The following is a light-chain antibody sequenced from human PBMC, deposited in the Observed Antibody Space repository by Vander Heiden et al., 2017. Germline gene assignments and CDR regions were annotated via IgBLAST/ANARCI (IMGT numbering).Light chain of an antibody. CDR3: QQGDRLPIT. V-gene: IGKV4-1*01. CDR1: QSIFSSSDKMNY. J-gene: IGKJ4*01. Sequence: DIVMTQSPDSLAVSLGERATINCKSSQSIFSSSDKMNYLIWYQQKPGQSPKLLFSMSSARDYWVPDQFNDSGSGADFTLTISSLQAEDVATYYCQQGDRLPITFGGGTKVEI. CDR2: MSS.